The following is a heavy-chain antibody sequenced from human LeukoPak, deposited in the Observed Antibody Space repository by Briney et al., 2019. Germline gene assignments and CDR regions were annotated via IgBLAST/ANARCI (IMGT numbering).Heavy chain of an antibody. CDR2: MNPSGST. CDR1: GGSFSSYY. J-gene: IGHJ6*03. Sequence: SETLSLTCAVYGGSFSSYYWTWIRQTPEKGLEWIGEMNPSGSTNYNPSLKSQVTISVDTSKNQFSLELSSVTAADTAVYYCARGRQDVTMIVVVMTAVSYYLDVWGKGTTVTVS. CDR3: ARGRQDVTMIVVVMTAVSYYLDV. V-gene: IGHV4-34*01. D-gene: IGHD3-22*01.